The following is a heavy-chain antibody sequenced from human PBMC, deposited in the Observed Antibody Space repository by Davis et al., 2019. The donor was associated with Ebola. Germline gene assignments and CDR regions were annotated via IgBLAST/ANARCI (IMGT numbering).Heavy chain of an antibody. V-gene: IGHV5-51*01. CDR1: GYTFSNYF. J-gene: IGHJ4*02. D-gene: IGHD4/OR15-4a*01. CDR3: ARTHRGATEY. CDR2: IYPGDSET. Sequence: GESLKISCKGSGYTFSNYFIGWVRQMPGKGLEWMGMIYPGDSETRYRPSFQGQVTISVDQSISTAYLQWSGLKASDSAIYYCARTHRGATEYWGQGTLVTVSS.